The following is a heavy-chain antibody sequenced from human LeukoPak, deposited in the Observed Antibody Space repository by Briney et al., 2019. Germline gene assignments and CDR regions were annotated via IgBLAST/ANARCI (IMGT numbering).Heavy chain of an antibody. J-gene: IGHJ4*02. Sequence: PGGSLRLSCAASGFTFSNFAMNGVRQAPGKGLEWVSTISGSGGSTYYADSVKGRFTISRDNSKNTLYLQMNSLRAEDTAVYYCAKMVHTEQWLVPFDYWGQGTLVTVSS. CDR3: AKMVHTEQWLVPFDY. CDR1: GFTFSNFA. CDR2: ISGSGGST. D-gene: IGHD6-19*01. V-gene: IGHV3-23*01.